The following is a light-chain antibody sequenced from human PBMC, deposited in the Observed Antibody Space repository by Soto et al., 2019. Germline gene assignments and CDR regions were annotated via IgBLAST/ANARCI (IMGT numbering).Light chain of an antibody. CDR3: QVWDSSSDRYVV. V-gene: IGLV3-21*04. CDR2: YDS. CDR1: NIGSKS. J-gene: IGLJ2*01. Sequence: SYEPTQPPSVSVAPGKTARITCGGNNIGSKSVHWYQQKPGQAPVLVIYYDSDRPSGIPERFSGSNSGNTATLTISRVEAGDEADYYCQVWDSSSDRYVVFGGGTKVTVL.